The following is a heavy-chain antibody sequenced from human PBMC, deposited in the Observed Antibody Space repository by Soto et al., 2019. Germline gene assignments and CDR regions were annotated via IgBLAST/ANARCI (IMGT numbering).Heavy chain of an antibody. CDR3: ARDFTVGATYSGPYYYAMDV. D-gene: IGHD1-26*01. Sequence: PGGSLRLSCAASGFTFSSYGMHWVRRAPGKGLEWVALISYDGSKEYYADSVRGQFTISRDNSKNTLYLQMNFLRVEDTAVYYCARDFTVGATYSGPYYYAMDVWGQGTTVTVS. J-gene: IGHJ6*02. V-gene: IGHV3-33*05. CDR2: ISYDGSKE. CDR1: GFTFSSYG.